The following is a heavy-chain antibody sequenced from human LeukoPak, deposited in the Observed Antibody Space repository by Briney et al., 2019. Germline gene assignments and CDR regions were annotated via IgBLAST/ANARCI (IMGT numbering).Heavy chain of an antibody. V-gene: IGHV1-69*13. D-gene: IGHD3-10*01. J-gene: IGHJ4*02. CDR2: IIPIFGTA. CDR1: GGTFSSYA. Sequence: SVKVSCKASGGTFSSYAISWVRQAPGQGLEWMGGIIPIFGTANYAQKFQGRVTITADESTSTAYMELSSLRSEDTAVYYCARDGGYYYGSGSYYFTYWGQGTLVTASS. CDR3: ARDGGYYYGSGSYYFTY.